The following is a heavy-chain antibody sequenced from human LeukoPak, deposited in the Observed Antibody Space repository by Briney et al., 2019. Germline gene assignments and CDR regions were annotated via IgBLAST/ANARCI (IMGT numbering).Heavy chain of an antibody. CDR3: ARELFRSGSYRKDAFDI. V-gene: IGHV4-39*07. CDR2: IYYSGST. D-gene: IGHD1-26*01. Sequence: SDTLSLTCTVSGGSISSSSYYWGWIRQPPGKGLEWIGSIYYSGSTYYNPSLKSRVTISVDTSKNQFSLKLSSVTAADTAVYYCARELFRSGSYRKDAFDIWGQGTMVTVSS. J-gene: IGHJ3*02. CDR1: GGSISSSSYY.